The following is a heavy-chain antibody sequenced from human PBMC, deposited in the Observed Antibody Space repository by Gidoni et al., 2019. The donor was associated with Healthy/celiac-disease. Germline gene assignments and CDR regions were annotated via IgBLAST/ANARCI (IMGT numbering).Heavy chain of an antibody. CDR3: ARQLEQGLVLDY. CDR1: GGSISSSSYY. Sequence: QLQLQESGPGLVKPSETLSLTCTVPGGSISSSSYYWGWIRQPPGKGLEWIGSIYYSGSTYSNPSLKSRVTISVDTSKNQFSLKLSSVTAADTAVYYCARQLEQGLVLDYWGQGTLVTVSS. J-gene: IGHJ4*02. CDR2: IYYSGST. V-gene: IGHV4-39*01. D-gene: IGHD6-19*01.